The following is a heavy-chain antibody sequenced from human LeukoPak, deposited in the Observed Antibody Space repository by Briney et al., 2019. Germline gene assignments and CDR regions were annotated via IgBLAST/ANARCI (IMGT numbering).Heavy chain of an antibody. CDR2: IYYSGST. Sequence: PSETLSLTCAVSGGSISSNSYYWGWIRQPPGKGLEWIGSIYYSGSTYYNPSLKSRVTISVDTSKNHFSLKLNSVTAADTAVYYCAREGRWAENTRTYFMDVWGKGTTVTVSS. CDR1: GGSISSNSYY. D-gene: IGHD4-23*01. J-gene: IGHJ6*03. CDR3: AREGRWAENTRTYFMDV. V-gene: IGHV4-39*02.